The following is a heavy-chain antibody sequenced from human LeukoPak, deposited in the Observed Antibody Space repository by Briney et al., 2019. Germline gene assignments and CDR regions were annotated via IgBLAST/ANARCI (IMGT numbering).Heavy chain of an antibody. Sequence: ASVKVSCKASGYTFNPHGISWVRQAPGQGLEWLGWISCYNGDTHYAQKFQGRVTMTTDTSTTTASMELRSLRSDDTALYYCARDPTNTSGRYAFFDYWGQGTLVTVSS. D-gene: IGHD6-19*01. CDR1: GYTFNPHG. V-gene: IGHV1-18*01. J-gene: IGHJ4*02. CDR3: ARDPTNTSGRYAFFDY. CDR2: ISCYNGDT.